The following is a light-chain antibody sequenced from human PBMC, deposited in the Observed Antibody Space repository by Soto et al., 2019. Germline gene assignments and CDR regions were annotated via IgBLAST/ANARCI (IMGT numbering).Light chain of an antibody. CDR2: CAS. CDR1: QSVDTTF. V-gene: IGKV3-20*01. CDR3: QQYMSSVT. J-gene: IGKJ1*01. Sequence: EIVLTQSPGSLSLSPGQRATLSCRASQSVDTTFFAWYQKKPGQAPRLLIYCASKRATGIPDRFSGSGSGTDFTLIISRREPEDFAVYYCQQYMSSVTFGQGTKVEIK.